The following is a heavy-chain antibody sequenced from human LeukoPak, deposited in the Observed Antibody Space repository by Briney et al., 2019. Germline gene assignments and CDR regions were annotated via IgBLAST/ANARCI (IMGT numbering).Heavy chain of an antibody. D-gene: IGHD6-25*01. V-gene: IGHV3-73*01. CDR2: LRSKANNYAT. Sequence: GGSLRLSCAASGLTFSGSAMHWVRQAPGKGLEWVGRLRSKANNYATGYAASVKGRFTISRDDSKNTRYLEMNNLKIEDTALYYCTSQAGYSSAWETWGQGTLVIVSS. CDR1: GLTFSGSA. CDR3: TSQAGYSSAWET. J-gene: IGHJ4*02.